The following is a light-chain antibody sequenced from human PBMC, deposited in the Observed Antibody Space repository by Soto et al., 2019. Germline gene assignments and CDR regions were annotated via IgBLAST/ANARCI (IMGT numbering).Light chain of an antibody. Sequence: EIVLTQSPGTLSLSPGERATLSCRASQSVSNNYLAWYQQKPGQAPRLLIYCASSRATGIPDSFSGGGSGTDFTLTISRLEPEDFAVYYCQQYGSSPYTFGQGTKVEIK. CDR2: CAS. CDR3: QQYGSSPYT. V-gene: IGKV3-20*01. J-gene: IGKJ2*01. CDR1: QSVSNNY.